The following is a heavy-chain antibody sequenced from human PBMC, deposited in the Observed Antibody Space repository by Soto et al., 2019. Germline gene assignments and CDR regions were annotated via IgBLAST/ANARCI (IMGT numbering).Heavy chain of an antibody. CDR1: GGTFSSYA. D-gene: IGHD3-9*01. CDR2: IIPIFGTA. V-gene: IGHV1-69*01. Sequence: QVQLVQSGAEVKKPGSSVKVSCKASGGTFSSYAISWVRQAPGQGLEWMGGIIPIFGTANYAQKFQGRGTITADESTSTAYMELGSLRSEDPAVYFCAGGRRIDYDILTCYFAYFDYWGQGTLVTVSS. J-gene: IGHJ4*02. CDR3: AGGRRIDYDILTCYFAYFDY.